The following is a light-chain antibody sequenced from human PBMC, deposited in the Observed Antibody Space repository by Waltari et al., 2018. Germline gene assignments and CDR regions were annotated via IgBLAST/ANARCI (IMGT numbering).Light chain of an antibody. CDR2: DVT. CDR3: SSYMDTTALEL. CDR1: SSDIGSYNY. J-gene: IGLJ2*01. Sequence: QSALTQPASVSGSPGQSITISCTGTSSDIGSYNYVPWYQQHPGKAPKLIIFDVTTRPSGVSNRFSGSKSGNTASLIISGLQGEDEADYYCSSYMDTTALELFGGGTSLTVL. V-gene: IGLV2-14*03.